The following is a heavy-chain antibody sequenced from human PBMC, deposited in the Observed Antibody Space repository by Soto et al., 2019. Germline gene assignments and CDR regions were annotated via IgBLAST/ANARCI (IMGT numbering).Heavy chain of an antibody. D-gene: IGHD3-10*01. Sequence: ASVKVSCKASGYTFTSYGISWVRQAPGQGLEWMGWISAYNGNTNYAQKLQGRVTMTTDTSTSTAYMELRSLGSDDTAVYYCAREQGGSGFGYFDYWGQGTLVTVSS. J-gene: IGHJ4*02. V-gene: IGHV1-18*01. CDR1: GYTFTSYG. CDR3: AREQGGSGFGYFDY. CDR2: ISAYNGNT.